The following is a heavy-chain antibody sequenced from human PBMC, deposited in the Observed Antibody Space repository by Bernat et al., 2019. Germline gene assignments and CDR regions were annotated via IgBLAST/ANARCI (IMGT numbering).Heavy chain of an antibody. V-gene: IGHV4-39*01. CDR3: ARPGSIATADYFDY. J-gene: IGHJ4*02. CDR1: GGSISSSSYY. D-gene: IGHD6-13*01. CDR2: IYYSGST. Sequence: QLQLQESGPGLVKPSETLSLTCTVSGGSISSSSYYWGWIRQPPGKGLEWIGSIYYSGSTYYNPSLKSRVTISVETSRNQFSLKMSSVTAADTAVYYCARPGSIATADYFDYWGQGTLVTVSS.